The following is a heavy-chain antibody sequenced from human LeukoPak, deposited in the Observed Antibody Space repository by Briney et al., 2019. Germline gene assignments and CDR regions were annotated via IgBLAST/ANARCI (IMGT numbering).Heavy chain of an antibody. CDR2: IYPADSDT. Sequence: GESLKISCEGSGYSFTTYWIGWVRQMPGKGLEWMGIIYPADSDTRYSPSFQGQVTISADKSIITAYLQWSSLKASDTAMYYCARLASEGTFDYWGQGTLVTVSS. V-gene: IGHV5-51*01. CDR1: GYSFTTYW. J-gene: IGHJ4*02. CDR3: ARLASEGTFDY.